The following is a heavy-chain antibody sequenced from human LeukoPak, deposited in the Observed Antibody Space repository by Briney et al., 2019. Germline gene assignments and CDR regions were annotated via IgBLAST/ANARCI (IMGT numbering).Heavy chain of an antibody. J-gene: IGHJ5*02. CDR1: GFTFSSYG. CDR3: AKDSGDFWSGYYSFRKFDP. Sequence: GGSLRLSCAASGFTFSSYGMHWVRQAPGKGLEWVAVISYDGSNKYYADSVKGRFTISRDNSKNTLYLQMNSLRAEDTAVYYCAKDSGDFWSGYYSFRKFDPWGQGTLVTVSS. V-gene: IGHV3-30*18. CDR2: ISYDGSNK. D-gene: IGHD3-3*01.